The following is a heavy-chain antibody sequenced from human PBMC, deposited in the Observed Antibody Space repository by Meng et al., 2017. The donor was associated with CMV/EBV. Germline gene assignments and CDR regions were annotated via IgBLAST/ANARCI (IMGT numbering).Heavy chain of an antibody. CDR1: GYTFTGYY. J-gene: IGHJ3*02. V-gene: IGHV1-2*02. D-gene: IGHD2-2*01. Sequence: ASVMVFCKAAGYTFTGYYMLWVLQAPGQRLVWMGWINPNSGCTNYAQKFQGRVTMTRDTSISTAYMELSRLRSDDTAVYYCAIYCSSTSCYGGDAFDIWGQGTMVTVSS. CDR3: AIYCSSTSCYGGDAFDI. CDR2: INPNSGCT.